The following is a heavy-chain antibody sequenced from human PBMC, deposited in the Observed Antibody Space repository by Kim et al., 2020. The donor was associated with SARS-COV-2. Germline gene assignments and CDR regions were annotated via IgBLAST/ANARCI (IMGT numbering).Heavy chain of an antibody. CDR3: ARAGDYGDYEGSMVAYYYYGMDV. D-gene: IGHD4-17*01. Sequence: ASVKVSCKASGYTFTSYAMHWVRQAPGQRLEWMGWINAGNGNTKYSQKFQGRVTITRDTSASTAYMELSSLRSEDTAVYYCARAGDYGDYEGSMVAYYYYGMDVWGQGTTVTVSS. CDR2: INAGNGNT. V-gene: IGHV1-3*01. J-gene: IGHJ6*02. CDR1: GYTFTSYA.